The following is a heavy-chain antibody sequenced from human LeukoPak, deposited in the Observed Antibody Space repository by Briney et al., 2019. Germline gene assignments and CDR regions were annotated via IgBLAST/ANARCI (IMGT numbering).Heavy chain of an antibody. D-gene: IGHD2-15*01. CDR1: GGSISSYY. Sequence: SGTLSLTCTVSGGSISSYYWIWIRQPPAKGLEWIGYIYYSGSTNYNPSLKSQVTISVETSKHAFSLKLSSVTAADTAVYYCARHRWCSGGSCYSRAFDIWGQGTMVTVSS. CDR3: ARHRWCSGGSCYSRAFDI. J-gene: IGHJ3*02. V-gene: IGHV4-59*08. CDR2: IYYSGST.